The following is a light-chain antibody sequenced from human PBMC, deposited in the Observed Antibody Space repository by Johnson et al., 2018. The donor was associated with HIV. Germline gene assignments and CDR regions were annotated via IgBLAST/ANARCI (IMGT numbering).Light chain of an antibody. J-gene: IGLJ1*01. CDR3: GTWESSLTVVG. CDR1: SSNIRNNY. Sequence: SVLTQPPSVSAAPGQKVTISCSGSSSNIRNNYVSWFQHLPGAAPKLLIYENNKRPSGIPDRFSGSKSGTSATLGITGLQTGDEADYYCGTWESSLTVVGFGTGTKGSVL. CDR2: ENN. V-gene: IGLV1-51*02.